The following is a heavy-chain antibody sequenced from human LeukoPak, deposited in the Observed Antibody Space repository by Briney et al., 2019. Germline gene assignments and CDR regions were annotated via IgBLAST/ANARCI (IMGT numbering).Heavy chain of an antibody. J-gene: IGHJ5*02. CDR1: GGSFSGYY. CDR3: ATHYCSSTSCYSPP. Sequence: SETLSLTCAVYGGSFSGYYWSWIRQPPGKGLEWIGEINHSGSTNYNPSLKSRVTISVDTSKNQFSLKLSSVTAADTAVYYCATHYCSSTSCYSPPWGQGTLVTVSS. CDR2: INHSGST. D-gene: IGHD2-2*01. V-gene: IGHV4-34*01.